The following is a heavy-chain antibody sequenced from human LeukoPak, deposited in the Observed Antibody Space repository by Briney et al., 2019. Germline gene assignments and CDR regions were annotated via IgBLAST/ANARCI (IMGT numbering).Heavy chain of an antibody. D-gene: IGHD3-3*01. Sequence: ASVKVSCKAPGYTFTGYHRHWVRQAPGQGLEWMGRINPNSGNTGYAQKFQGRVTITRNTSISTAYMELSSLRSEDTAVYYCARTYDFWSGYYPFDYWGQGTLVTVSS. CDR1: GYTFTGYH. CDR2: INPNSGNT. V-gene: IGHV1-8*03. J-gene: IGHJ4*02. CDR3: ARTYDFWSGYYPFDY.